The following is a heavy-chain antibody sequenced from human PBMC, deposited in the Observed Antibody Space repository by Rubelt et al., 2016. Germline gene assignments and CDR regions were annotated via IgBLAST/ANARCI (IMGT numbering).Heavy chain of an antibody. CDR3: AGDGAFPLGSGFEKRSDY. D-gene: IGHD3-10*01. CDR1: GYTFNSYG. CDR2: ISVYNGNT. Sequence: QVQLVQSGAEVKKPGASVKVSCKASGYTFNSYGISWVRQAPGQGLEWMGWISVYNGNTNYAQKLQGRVTMTTDTSTSTAYMELRSLRSDDTAVYYCAGDGAFPLGSGFEKRSDYWGQGTLVTVSS. V-gene: IGHV1-18*01. J-gene: IGHJ4*02.